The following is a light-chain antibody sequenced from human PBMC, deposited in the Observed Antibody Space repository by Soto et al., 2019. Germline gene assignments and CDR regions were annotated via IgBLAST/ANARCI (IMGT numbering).Light chain of an antibody. V-gene: IGKV3-20*01. CDR2: AAS. J-gene: IGKJ2*01. Sequence: EIVLTHSPGTPSLSPEETANPSCRSRQTVNRNYLAWYQQKPRQAPSLFIYAASRRATGIPDRFSGSGSGTDFILTISTLEPVDFAVYYGQQYGSSPRTFGQWTKLEIK. CDR1: QTVNRNY. CDR3: QQYGSSPRT.